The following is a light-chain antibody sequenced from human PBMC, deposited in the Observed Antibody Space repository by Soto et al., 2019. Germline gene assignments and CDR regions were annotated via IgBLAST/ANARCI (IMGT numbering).Light chain of an antibody. V-gene: IGLV2-18*02. CDR1: SSDVDSYNR. J-gene: IGLJ1*01. CDR3: CSYEGSHTWV. CDR2: EVS. Sequence: QSALTQPRSVSGSPGQSVTISCTGISSDVDSYNRVSWYQQPPGTAPKLMIYEVSNRPSGVPGRFSGSRSVNTASLTISGLQAEDEADYYCCSYEGSHTWVFGTGTKVTVL.